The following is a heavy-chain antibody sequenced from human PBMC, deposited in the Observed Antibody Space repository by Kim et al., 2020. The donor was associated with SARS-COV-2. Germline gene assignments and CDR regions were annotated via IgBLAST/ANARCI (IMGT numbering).Heavy chain of an antibody. CDR3: ARELAYDFWSGYYPGGYYFAY. D-gene: IGHD3-3*01. CDR2: IYYSGSN. V-gene: IGHV4-39*02. CDR1: GGSISSSSYY. J-gene: IGHJ4*02. Sequence: SETLSLTCTVSGGSISSSSYYWGWIRQPPGKGLEWIGSIYYSGSNYYNSSHKSRVTITEDTTKNQFSLKMSSVTAAVAAVYYCARELAYDFWSGYYPGGYYFAYWGQGTLVTVSS.